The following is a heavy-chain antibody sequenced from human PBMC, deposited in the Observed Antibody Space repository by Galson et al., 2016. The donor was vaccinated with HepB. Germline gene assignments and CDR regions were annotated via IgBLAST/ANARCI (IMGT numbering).Heavy chain of an antibody. V-gene: IGHV3-21*01. CDR3: ARDVWAARTDYYAMDV. D-gene: IGHD6-6*01. CDR1: GFIFSSYN. Sequence: SLRLSCAASGFIFSSYNMNWVRQAPGRGLEWVSSISSSGRYIYYADSVKGRFAISRDNAENPLYLQMNSLRAEDTAVYYCARDVWAARTDYYAMDVWGQGTTVTVSS. CDR2: ISSSGRYI. J-gene: IGHJ6*02.